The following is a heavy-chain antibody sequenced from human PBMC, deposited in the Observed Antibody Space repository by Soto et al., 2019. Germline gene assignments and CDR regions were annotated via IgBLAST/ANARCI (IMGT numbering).Heavy chain of an antibody. CDR1: GGSFTGNNW. CDR2: IYRTGST. D-gene: IGHD1-7*01. Sequence: SETLSLTCAVSGGSFTGNNWWTWVRQPPGQGLEWIEEIYRTGSTNYNPSLKSRVTISLDKSENQFSLKVTSLTAADTAVYYCASRDPGTSVDYWGQGTLVTVSS. CDR3: ASRDPGTSVDY. V-gene: IGHV4-4*02. J-gene: IGHJ4*02.